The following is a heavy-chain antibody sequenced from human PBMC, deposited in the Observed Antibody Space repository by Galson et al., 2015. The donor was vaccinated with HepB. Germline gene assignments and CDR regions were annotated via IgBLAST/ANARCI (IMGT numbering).Heavy chain of an antibody. J-gene: IGHJ5*02. V-gene: IGHV5-51*01. D-gene: IGHD3-10*01. Sequence: QSGAEVKKPGESLKISCKASGYSFADSWIGWVRQMPGQGLEWMGIIYPGDSDTRYSPSFQGQVTISADKSINTAYLQWSSLKASDTAMYYCAREMHFYYGLGSYYSWFDPWGQGTLVTVSS. CDR1: GYSFADSW. CDR3: AREMHFYYGLGSYYSWFDP. CDR2: IYPGDSDT.